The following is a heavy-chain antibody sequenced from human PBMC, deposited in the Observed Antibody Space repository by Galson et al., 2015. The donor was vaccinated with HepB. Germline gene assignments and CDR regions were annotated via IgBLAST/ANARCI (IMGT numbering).Heavy chain of an antibody. CDR3: ARDWDDSSSFYLEY. J-gene: IGHJ4*02. D-gene: IGHD3-22*01. Sequence: SLRLSCAASGFTFSNYAMHWVRQAPGKGLEWVAIISYDGSNKYNADSVKGRFTISRDNSKNTLYLQMNSLRAEDTAVYYCARDWDDSSSFYLEYWGQGTLVTVSS. V-gene: IGHV3-30-3*01. CDR1: GFTFSNYA. CDR2: ISYDGSNK.